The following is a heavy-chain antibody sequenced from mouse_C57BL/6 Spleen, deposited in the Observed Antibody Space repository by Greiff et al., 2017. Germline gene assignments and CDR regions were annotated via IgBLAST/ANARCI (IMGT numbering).Heavy chain of an antibody. D-gene: IGHD1-1*01. J-gene: IGHJ1*03. V-gene: IGHV3-6*01. CDR1: GYSITSGYY. Sequence: EVQLQESGPGLVKPSQSLSLTCSVTGYSITSGYYWNWIRQFPGNKLEWMGYISYDGSNNYNPSLKNRISITRDTSKNQFFLKLNSVTTEDTATYYCARGNYYGSSYEGWYFDVWGTGTTVTVSS. CDR3: ARGNYYGSSYEGWYFDV. CDR2: ISYDGSN.